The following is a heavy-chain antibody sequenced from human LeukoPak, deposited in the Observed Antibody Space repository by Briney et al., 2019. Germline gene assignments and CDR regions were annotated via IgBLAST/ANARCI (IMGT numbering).Heavy chain of an antibody. J-gene: IGHJ1*01. Sequence: SETLSLTCTVSGGSISSYYWSWIRQPPGKGLEWIGYIYYSGSTNYNPSLKSRVTISVDTSKNQFSLKLSSVTAADTAVYYCARFLVSPSFAQHWAQGTRDTVSS. CDR3: ARFLVSPSFAQH. V-gene: IGHV4-59*01. CDR2: IYYSGST. D-gene: IGHD3-3*01. CDR1: GGSISSYY.